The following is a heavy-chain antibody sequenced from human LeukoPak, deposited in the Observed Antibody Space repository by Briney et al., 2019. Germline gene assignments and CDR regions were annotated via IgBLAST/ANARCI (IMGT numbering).Heavy chain of an antibody. Sequence: SETLSLTCTVSGYSISSGYYWGWIRQPPGKGLGWVGSIYHSGSTYYNPSLKSRVTISVDTSKNQFSLQLSSVTAADTAVYYCARDRFRGSYFDYWGQGTLVTVSS. CDR1: GYSISSGYY. CDR2: IYHSGST. V-gene: IGHV4-38-2*02. CDR3: ARDRFRGSYFDY. D-gene: IGHD1-26*01. J-gene: IGHJ4*02.